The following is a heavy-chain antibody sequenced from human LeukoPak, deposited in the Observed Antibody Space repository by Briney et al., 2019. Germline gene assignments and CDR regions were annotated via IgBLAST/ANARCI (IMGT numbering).Heavy chain of an antibody. J-gene: IGHJ4*02. CDR3: ATLALQRRTYKRGTYCSGGRCRPAFDY. D-gene: IGHD2-15*01. Sequence: SETLSLTCTVSGGSISSYYWSWIRQPPGKGLNWIGYIYYSGSTNYNPSLKSRVTISGDTSKNQFSLKLSSVTAADTAVYYCATLALQRRTYKRGTYCSGGRCRPAFDYWGQGTLVTVSS. CDR2: IYYSGST. CDR1: GGSISSYY. V-gene: IGHV4-59*12.